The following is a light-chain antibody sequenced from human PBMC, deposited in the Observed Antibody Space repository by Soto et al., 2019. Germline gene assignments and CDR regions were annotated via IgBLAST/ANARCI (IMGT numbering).Light chain of an antibody. CDR1: QSVNSN. CDR2: GAS. Sequence: EIVMTQSPATLSVSPGERATLSCRASQSVNSNLAWYQQKPGQAPRLLIYGASTRSTGIPARFSGSGFGTKFTLTISSLQYADFVTYYCQHYNDWGTFGQGTKLEIK. CDR3: QHYNDWGT. V-gene: IGKV3-15*01. J-gene: IGKJ2*01.